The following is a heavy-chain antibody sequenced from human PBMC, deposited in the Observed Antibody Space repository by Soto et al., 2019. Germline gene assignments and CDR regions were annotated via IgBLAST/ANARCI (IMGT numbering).Heavy chain of an antibody. CDR3: ARVENSYSSWRYYYYGMHV. CDR1: GFTFSSYW. V-gene: IGHV3-74*01. D-gene: IGHD1-1*01. CDR2: INSDGSST. J-gene: IGHJ6*02. Sequence: GGSLRLSCAASGFTFSSYWMHWVRQAPGKGLVWVSRINSDGSSTSYADSVKGRFTISRDNAKNTLYLQMNSLRAEDTAVYYCARVENSYSSWRYYYYGMHVCGPGTTVTVS.